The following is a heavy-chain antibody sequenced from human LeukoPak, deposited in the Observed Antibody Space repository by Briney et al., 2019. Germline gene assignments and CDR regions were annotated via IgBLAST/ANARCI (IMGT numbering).Heavy chain of an antibody. CDR1: GFTFSSYS. V-gene: IGHV3-21*01. J-gene: IGHJ4*02. Sequence: GGSLRLSCAASGFTFSSYSMNWVRQAPGKGLEWVSSISSSSSYIYYADSVKGRFTISRDNAKNSLYLQMNSLRAEDTAVYYCARTVITNAGFDYWGQGTLVTVSS. D-gene: IGHD4-17*01. CDR3: ARTVITNAGFDY. CDR2: ISSSSSYI.